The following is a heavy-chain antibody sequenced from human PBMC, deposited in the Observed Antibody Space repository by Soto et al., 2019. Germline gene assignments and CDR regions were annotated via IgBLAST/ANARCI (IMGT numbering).Heavy chain of an antibody. D-gene: IGHD3-3*01. Sequence: SETLSLTCAVYGGSFSGYYWSWIRQPPGKGLEWIGEINHSGSTNYNPSLKSRVTISVDTSKNQFSLKLSSVTAADTAVYYCASKFGVAKGKGVGPWGQGTLVTVSS. J-gene: IGHJ5*02. CDR1: GGSFSGYY. CDR3: ASKFGVAKGKGVGP. V-gene: IGHV4-34*01. CDR2: INHSGST.